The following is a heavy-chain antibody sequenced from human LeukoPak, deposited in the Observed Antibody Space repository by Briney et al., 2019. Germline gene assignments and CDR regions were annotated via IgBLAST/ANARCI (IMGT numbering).Heavy chain of an antibody. J-gene: IGHJ4*02. CDR3: ARHSHDGHFHY. D-gene: IGHD5-24*01. CDR2: IYYSGST. Sequence: SETLSLTCTVSGGSISSYYCSWIRQPPGKGLEWIGYIYYSGSTNYNPSLKSRVTISVDTSKNQFSLKLSSVTAADTAVYYCARHSHDGHFHYWGQGTLVTVSS. V-gene: IGHV4-59*08. CDR1: GGSISSYY.